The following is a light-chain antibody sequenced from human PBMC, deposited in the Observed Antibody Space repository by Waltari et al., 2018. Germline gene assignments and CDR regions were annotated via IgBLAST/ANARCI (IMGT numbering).Light chain of an antibody. Sequence: QSALTQPASVSGSPGQSITISCTGTSSDVGAYNYVSWYQQHPGKAPKIMIYEVSNRDPGVSNRFAGSKSGNTASLTISGLQAEDEADYYCSSKSTSSTLVVFGGGTKLTVL. CDR1: SSDVGAYNY. CDR2: EVS. V-gene: IGLV2-14*01. J-gene: IGLJ2*01. CDR3: SSKSTSSTLVV.